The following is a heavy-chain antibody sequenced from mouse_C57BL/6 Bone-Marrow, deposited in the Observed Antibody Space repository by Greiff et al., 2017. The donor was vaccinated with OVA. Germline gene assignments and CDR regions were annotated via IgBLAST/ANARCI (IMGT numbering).Heavy chain of an antibody. V-gene: IGHV1-82*01. Sequence: QVQLKQSGPELVKPGASVKISCKASGYAFSSSWMNWVKQRPGKGLEWIGRIYPGDGDTNYNGKFKGKATLTADKSSSTAYMQLSSLTSEDSAVYFCARGGWDARYFDVWGTGTTVTVSS. CDR3: ARGGWDARYFDV. CDR2: IYPGDGDT. J-gene: IGHJ1*03. CDR1: GYAFSSSW. D-gene: IGHD4-1*01.